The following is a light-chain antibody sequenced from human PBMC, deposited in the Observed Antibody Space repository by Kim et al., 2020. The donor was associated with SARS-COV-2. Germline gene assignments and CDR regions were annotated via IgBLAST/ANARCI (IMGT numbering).Light chain of an antibody. J-gene: IGKJ1*01. V-gene: IGKV3-11*01. CDR1: QSISSY. CDR3: QQRSNWHCT. Sequence: EIVMTQSPVTLSLSPGERATLSCRASQSISSYLAWYQQKPGQAPRLLIYDASNRATGIPARFSGSGFGTDFTLTISSLEPEDFAVYYCQQRSNWHCTFGQGTKVDIK. CDR2: DAS.